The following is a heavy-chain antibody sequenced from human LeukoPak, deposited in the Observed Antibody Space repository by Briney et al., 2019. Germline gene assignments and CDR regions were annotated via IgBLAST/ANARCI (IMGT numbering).Heavy chain of an antibody. J-gene: IGHJ4*02. CDR3: AAYSSSWQQSY. D-gene: IGHD6-13*01. Sequence: PSETLSLTCTVSGGSISSSSYYWGWIRQPPGKGLEWIGKIYYSGSTYYNSSLKSRVTISVDTSKNQFSLKLSSVTAADTAVYYCAAYSSSWQQSYWGQGTLVTVSS. V-gene: IGHV4-39*01. CDR1: GGSISSSSYY. CDR2: IYYSGST.